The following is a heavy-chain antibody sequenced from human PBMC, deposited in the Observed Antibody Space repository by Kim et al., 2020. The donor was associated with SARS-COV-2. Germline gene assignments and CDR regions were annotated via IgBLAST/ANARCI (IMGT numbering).Heavy chain of an antibody. Sequence: ASVKVSCKASGYTFTSYAMNWVRQAPGQGLEWMGWINTNTGNPTYAQGFTGRFVFSLDTSVSTAYLQISSLKAEDTAVYYCARPLFGESSNWFDPWGQGTLVTVSS. CDR3: ARPLFGESSNWFDP. CDR1: GYTFTSYA. J-gene: IGHJ5*02. CDR2: INTNTGNP. V-gene: IGHV7-4-1*02. D-gene: IGHD3-10*02.